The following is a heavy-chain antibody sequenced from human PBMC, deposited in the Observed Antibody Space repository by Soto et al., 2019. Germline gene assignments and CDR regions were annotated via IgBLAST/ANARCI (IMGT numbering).Heavy chain of an antibody. V-gene: IGHV3-23*01. CDR3: TTHEEGAPWAGGFDS. CDR2: IRPGGDST. J-gene: IGHJ5*01. Sequence: EGSLRLSCAASGFRLRTRAMSWVRQAPGKGLEWVASIRPGGDSTYYADSVKGRFAVSRDNSNVTLYLQMDSLRVEDTAIYYCTTHEEGAPWAGGFDSWGQGTLVTVS. D-gene: IGHD1-26*01. CDR1: GFRLRTRA.